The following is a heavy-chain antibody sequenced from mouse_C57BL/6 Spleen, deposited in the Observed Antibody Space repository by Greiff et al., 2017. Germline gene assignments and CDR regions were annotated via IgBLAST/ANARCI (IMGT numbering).Heavy chain of an antibody. Sequence: VQLQQPGAELVKPGASVKMSCKASGYTFTSYWITWVKQRPGQGLEWIGDIYPGSGSTNYNEKFKSKATLTIDTSSSAADMQLSSLTSGDSAVYYCARRLLRGDYYAMDYWGQGTSVTVSS. J-gene: IGHJ4*01. CDR2: IYPGSGST. V-gene: IGHV1-55*01. D-gene: IGHD1-1*01. CDR3: ARRLLRGDYYAMDY. CDR1: GYTFTSYW.